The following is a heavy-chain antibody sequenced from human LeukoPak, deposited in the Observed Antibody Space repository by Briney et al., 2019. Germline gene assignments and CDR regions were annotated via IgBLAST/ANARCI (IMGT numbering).Heavy chain of an antibody. CDR3: ARAKSQDCSIVNCQEWFDP. Sequence: ASVKVSCKASGYSFTAYYINWVRQAPGQGLEWMGWLNPNSGGTNCAQKFQGRVTMTRDTSISTAYMEVSRLRSDDTTVYYCARAKSQDCSIVNCQEWFDPWGQGTLVTVSS. CDR1: GYSFTAYY. V-gene: IGHV1-2*02. CDR2: LNPNSGGT. J-gene: IGHJ5*02. D-gene: IGHD2-2*01.